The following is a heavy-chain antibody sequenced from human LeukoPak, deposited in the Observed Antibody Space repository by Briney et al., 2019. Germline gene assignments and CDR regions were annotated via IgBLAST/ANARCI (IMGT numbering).Heavy chain of an antibody. Sequence: PGGSLRLSCAASGFTFSSYSMNWVRQAPGKGLEWVSSISSSSSYIYYADSVKGRFTISRDNAKNSLYLQMNSLRAEDTAVYYCARDRADLYSGSHSDYFDYWGQGTLVTVSS. CDR2: ISSSSSYI. D-gene: IGHD1-26*01. CDR3: ARDRADLYSGSHSDYFDY. J-gene: IGHJ4*02. CDR1: GFTFSSYS. V-gene: IGHV3-21*01.